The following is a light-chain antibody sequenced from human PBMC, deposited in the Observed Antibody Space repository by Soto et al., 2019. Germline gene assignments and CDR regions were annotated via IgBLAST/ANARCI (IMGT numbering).Light chain of an antibody. Sequence: DIVLTQSPATLSLSPGDRATLSCRASQSIGTYLAWYQQKPDQPPRLLIYDAVKRAIGIPARFSGSGSGTDFSLTISSLEPEDSAVYYCQQRSDWPPLTFGGGTKVEI. CDR1: QSIGTY. V-gene: IGKV3-11*01. J-gene: IGKJ4*01. CDR3: QQRSDWPPLT. CDR2: DAV.